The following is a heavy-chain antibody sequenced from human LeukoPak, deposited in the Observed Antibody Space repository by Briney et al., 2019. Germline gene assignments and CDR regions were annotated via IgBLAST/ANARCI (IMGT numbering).Heavy chain of an antibody. Sequence: GTSVKVSCKASGFTFTSSAVQWVRQARGQRLEWIGWIVVGSGITNYAQKFQERVTITRDMSTSTAYMELSSLRSEDTAVYYCAAGGWYYYGMDVWGKGTTVTVSS. V-gene: IGHV1-58*01. CDR3: AAGGWYYYGMDV. J-gene: IGHJ6*04. D-gene: IGHD6-19*01. CDR2: IVVGSGIT. CDR1: GFTFTSSA.